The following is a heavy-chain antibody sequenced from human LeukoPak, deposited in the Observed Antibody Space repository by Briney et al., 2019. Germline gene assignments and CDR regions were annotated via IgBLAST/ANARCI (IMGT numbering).Heavy chain of an antibody. Sequence: GASVKVSCKASAGTFSSYAISWVRQAPGQGLEWMGGIIPIFGTANYAQKFQGRVTITTDESTSTAYMELSSLRSEDTAVYYCARGSIAAAARFDYWGQGTLVTVSS. CDR1: AGTFSSYA. CDR3: ARGSIAAAARFDY. J-gene: IGHJ4*02. V-gene: IGHV1-69*05. CDR2: IIPIFGTA. D-gene: IGHD6-13*01.